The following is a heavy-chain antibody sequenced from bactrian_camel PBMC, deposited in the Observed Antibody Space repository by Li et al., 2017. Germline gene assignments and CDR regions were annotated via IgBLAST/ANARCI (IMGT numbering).Heavy chain of an antibody. V-gene: IGHV3S54*01. CDR3: ATHTGRRASCNVLSVYEDGS. J-gene: IGHJ4*01. D-gene: IGHD6*01. Sequence: HVQLVESGGGSVQAGESLRLSRAASGNVYRGDCMGWFRQAPGKEREWVASIYTGRNVTYYAAVVKGRFTVSQDYAKNIVYLQMNSLKSEDTAMYYCATHTGRRASCNVLSVYEDGSWGQGTQVTVS. CDR2: IYTGRNVT. CDR1: GNVYRGDC.